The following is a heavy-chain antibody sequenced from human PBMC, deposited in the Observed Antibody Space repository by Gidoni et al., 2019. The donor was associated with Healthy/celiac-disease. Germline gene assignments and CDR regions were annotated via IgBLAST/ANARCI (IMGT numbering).Heavy chain of an antibody. J-gene: IGHJ4*02. CDR3: ARGRDGYNPFDY. D-gene: IGHD5-12*01. V-gene: IGHV4-59*01. Sequence: QVQLQESGPGLVKPSETLSLTCTVSGGSISSYYWSWIRQPPGKGLEWIGYIYYSGSTNHNPSLKSRVTISVDTSKNQFSLKLSSVTAADTAVYYCARGRDGYNPFDYWGQGTLVTVSS. CDR1: GGSISSYY. CDR2: IYYSGST.